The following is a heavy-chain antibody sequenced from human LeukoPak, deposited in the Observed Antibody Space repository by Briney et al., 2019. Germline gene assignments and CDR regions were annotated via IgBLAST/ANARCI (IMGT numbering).Heavy chain of an antibody. CDR3: ARDLSAMEYYYGMDV. CDR2: IIPIFGTA. Sequence: GASVKVSCKASGGTFSSYAISWVRQAPGQGPEWMGGIIPIFGTANYAQKFQGRVTITADESTSTAYMELSSLRSEDTAVYYCARDLSAMEYYYGMDVWGQGTTVTVSS. V-gene: IGHV1-69*13. CDR1: GGTFSSYA. J-gene: IGHJ6*02. D-gene: IGHD3-3*01.